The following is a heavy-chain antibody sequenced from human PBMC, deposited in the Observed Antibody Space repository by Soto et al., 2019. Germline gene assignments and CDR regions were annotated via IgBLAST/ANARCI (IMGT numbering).Heavy chain of an antibody. D-gene: IGHD6-13*01. J-gene: IGHJ6*02. CDR3: AKDPRRGSSLPWGMDV. Sequence: GGSLRLSCAASGFTFSSYGMHWVRQAPGKGLEWVAVISYDGSNKYYADSVKGRFTISRDNSKNTLYLQMNSLRAEDTAVYYCAKDPRRGSSLPWGMDVWGQGTTVTVSS. CDR1: GFTFSSYG. V-gene: IGHV3-30*18. CDR2: ISYDGSNK.